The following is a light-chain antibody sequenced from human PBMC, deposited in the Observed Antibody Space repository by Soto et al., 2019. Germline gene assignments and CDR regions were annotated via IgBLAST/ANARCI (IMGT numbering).Light chain of an antibody. V-gene: IGKV1-8*01. J-gene: IGKJ4*01. CDR1: QGISSY. CDR3: QQYNSYTLT. Sequence: AIRMTQSPSSLSASTGDRVTITCRASQGISSYLAWYRKKPGKAPKLLIYAASTLQSGVPSRFSGSGSGTEFNLTISRLQTDDFATYYCQQYNSYTLTFGGGTKVDIK. CDR2: AAS.